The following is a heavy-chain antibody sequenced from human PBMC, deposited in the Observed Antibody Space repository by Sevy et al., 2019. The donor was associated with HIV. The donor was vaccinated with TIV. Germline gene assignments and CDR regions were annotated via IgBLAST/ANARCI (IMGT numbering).Heavy chain of an antibody. Sequence: GGSLRLSCAASGFTFSSYAMSWVRQAPGKGLEWVSAISGSGGSTYYADSVKGRFTLSRDNSKNTLYLQMNSMRAEDTAVYYCANDSIREYQLLSLPDSWGQGTLVTVSS. CDR3: ANDSIREYQLLSLPDS. D-gene: IGHD2-2*01. J-gene: IGHJ4*02. CDR1: GFTFSSYA. V-gene: IGHV3-23*01. CDR2: ISGSGGST.